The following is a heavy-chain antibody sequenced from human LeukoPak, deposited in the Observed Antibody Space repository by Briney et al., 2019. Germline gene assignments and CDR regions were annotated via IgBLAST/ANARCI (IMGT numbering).Heavy chain of an antibody. CDR3: ARARLRFLEWLF. Sequence: PGGYLRLYCAASGFTFSNYAMSWVRQAPGKGLEWVSTISGSAGSTDYADSVKGPFTTSRDNSKNTLYLQMYSLRVEVTAVYYCARARLRFLEWLFGGQGTLVTVSS. D-gene: IGHD3-3*01. V-gene: IGHV3-23*01. CDR1: GFTFSNYA. CDR2: ISGSAGST. J-gene: IGHJ4*01.